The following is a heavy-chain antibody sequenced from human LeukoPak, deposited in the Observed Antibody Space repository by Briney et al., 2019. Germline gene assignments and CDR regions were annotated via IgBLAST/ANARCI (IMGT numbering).Heavy chain of an antibody. D-gene: IGHD6-19*01. CDR1: GFMFHDYA. J-gene: IGHJ4*02. Sequence: GGSLRLSCAAPGFMFHDYAIHWVRHAPGKGLEWVSLISRDGGSTFYADSVKGRFTISRDNSKNSLYLQMNSLRSDDTALYYCARESESSGWYDYWGQGTLVTVSS. V-gene: IGHV3-43*02. CDR3: ARESESSGWYDY. CDR2: ISRDGGST.